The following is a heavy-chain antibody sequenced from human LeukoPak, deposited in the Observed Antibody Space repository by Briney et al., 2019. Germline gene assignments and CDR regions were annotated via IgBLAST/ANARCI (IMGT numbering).Heavy chain of an antibody. CDR3: AKNRRVEATPVDY. CDR1: GFKFGTYA. J-gene: IGHJ4*02. D-gene: IGHD2-15*01. CDR2: LSGTGGST. V-gene: IGHV3-23*01. Sequence: PGASLRLSCEASGFKFGTYAMTWVRRAPGKGLEWVSTLSGTGGSTYYADSVKGRFTISRDNSENTLFLQMNSLKAEDTAIYYCAKNRRVEATPVDYWGQGTLVTVSS.